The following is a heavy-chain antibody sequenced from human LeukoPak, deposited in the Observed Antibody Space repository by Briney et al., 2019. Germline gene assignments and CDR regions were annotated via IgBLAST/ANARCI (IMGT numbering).Heavy chain of an antibody. CDR2: ISTNDGNT. V-gene: IGHV3-23*01. CDR1: EFTFGRGA. J-gene: IGHJ5*02. D-gene: IGHD1-1*01. Sequence: PGGSLRLSCAASEFTFGRGAVNWVRQAPGKGLEWVSAISTNDGNTYYADPVKGRFTISRGNSKNTLSLQMSNLRAEDTAVYFCAKERDWNDGGGFDPWGQGILVTVSS. CDR3: AKERDWNDGGGFDP.